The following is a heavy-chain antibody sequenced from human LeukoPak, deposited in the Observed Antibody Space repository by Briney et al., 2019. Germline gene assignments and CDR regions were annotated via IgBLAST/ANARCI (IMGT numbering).Heavy chain of an antibody. CDR3: ARQGVGSSSWGY. D-gene: IGHD6-6*01. V-gene: IGHV5-51*01. J-gene: IGHJ4*02. CDR2: IYPGDSDT. Sequence: PGESLKISCKTSGYIFTNSWIGWVRQEPGKGLEWMGIIYPGDSDTRYSPSFQGKVTISADKSITTAYLQWSSLEASDTAMYYCARQGVGSSSWGYWGQGTLVTVSS. CDR1: GYIFTNSW.